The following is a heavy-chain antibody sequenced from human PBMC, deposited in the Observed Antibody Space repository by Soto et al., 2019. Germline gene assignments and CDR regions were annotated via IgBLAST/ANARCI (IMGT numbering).Heavy chain of an antibody. CDR2: VHISGHS. D-gene: IGHD1-1*01. CDR3: ARVRQGCSANNCYFDT. CDR1: GGSVRAPDW. Sequence: SETLSLTCTLSGGSVRAPDWWNWVRQSPDKGLEWIAEVHISGHSNYNPSLRSRVSVSIDSSKNQFYLNLNSVTAADTAIYYCARVRQGCSANNCYFDTWGQGTQVNVS. J-gene: IGHJ5*01. V-gene: IGHV4-4*02.